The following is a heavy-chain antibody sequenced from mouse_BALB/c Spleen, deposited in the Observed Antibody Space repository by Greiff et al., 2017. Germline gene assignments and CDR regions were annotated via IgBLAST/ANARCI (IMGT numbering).Heavy chain of an antibody. CDR1: GDSITSGY. J-gene: IGHJ4*01. CDR2: ISYSGST. Sequence: EVKLMESGPSLVKPSQTLSLTCSVTGDSITSGYWNWIRKFPANKLEYMGYISYSGSTYYNPSLKSRISITRDTSKNQYYLQLNSVTTEDTATYYCAGTTVVGGAMDYWGQGTSVTVSS. CDR3: AGTTVVGGAMDY. V-gene: IGHV3-8*02. D-gene: IGHD1-1*01.